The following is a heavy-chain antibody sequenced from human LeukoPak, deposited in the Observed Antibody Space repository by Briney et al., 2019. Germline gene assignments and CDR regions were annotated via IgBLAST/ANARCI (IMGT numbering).Heavy chain of an antibody. V-gene: IGHV4-31*03. Sequence: SETLSLTCTVSGGSISSGGYYWSWIRQHPGKGLEYIGYIYYSGSIYYNPSLKSRVTISVDTSKNQFSLKLSSVTAADTAVYYCARGLGGSYYYYYGMDVWGQGTTVTVSS. CDR3: ARGLGGSYYYYYGMDV. D-gene: IGHD1-26*01. CDR2: IYYSGSI. CDR1: GGSISSGGYY. J-gene: IGHJ6*02.